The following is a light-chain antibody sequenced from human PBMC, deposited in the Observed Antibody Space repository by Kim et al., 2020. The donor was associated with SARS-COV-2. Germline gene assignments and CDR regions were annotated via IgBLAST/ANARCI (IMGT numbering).Light chain of an antibody. CDR2: SDT. CDR3: QSYDSGLGGSI. CDR1: TSNIGAGYD. Sequence: QSVLTQPPSVSGAPGQRVTISCTGSTSNIGAGYDVHWYQQLPGVAPKFIISSDTIRPSGVPDRFSASKSGTSASLAITGLQAEDEAEYFCQSYDSGLGGSIFGGGTQLTVL. V-gene: IGLV1-40*01. J-gene: IGLJ2*01.